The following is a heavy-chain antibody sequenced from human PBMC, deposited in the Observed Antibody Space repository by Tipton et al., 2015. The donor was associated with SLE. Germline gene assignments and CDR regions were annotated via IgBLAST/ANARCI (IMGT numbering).Heavy chain of an antibody. D-gene: IGHD1-1*01. CDR3: ARRLGTNLPFGGYGTDV. CDR1: GGTFSSYA. Sequence: QLVQSGPEVKKPGTSVKVSCKASGGTFSSYAISWVRQAPGQGLEWMGGIIPVFGTPKYAQKFQGRVTITADESTSTAYMELSSLRSDDTAVYYCARRLGTNLPFGGYGTDVWGQGP. V-gene: IGHV1-69*13. CDR2: IIPVFGTP. J-gene: IGHJ6*02.